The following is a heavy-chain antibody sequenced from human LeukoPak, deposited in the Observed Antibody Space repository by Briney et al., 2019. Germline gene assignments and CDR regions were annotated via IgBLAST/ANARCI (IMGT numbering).Heavy chain of an antibody. V-gene: IGHV4-61*02. Sequence: PSETLSLTCTVSGASISSGSYYWSWIRQPAGKGLEWIGRIYTSGSTNYNPSLKSRVTISVDTSKNQFSLKLSSVTAADTAVYYCASGYSSSWYYNYWGQGTLVTVSS. D-gene: IGHD6-13*01. J-gene: IGHJ4*02. CDR1: GASISSGSYY. CDR3: ASGYSSSWYYNY. CDR2: IYTSGST.